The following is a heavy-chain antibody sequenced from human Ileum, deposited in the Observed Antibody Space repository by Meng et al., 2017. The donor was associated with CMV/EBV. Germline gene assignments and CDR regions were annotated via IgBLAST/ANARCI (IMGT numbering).Heavy chain of an antibody. V-gene: IGHV3-48*04. CDR3: ARDQEYSSSSRNDY. CDR1: GFTFSSYT. J-gene: IGHJ4*02. CDR2: ITSSSTI. D-gene: IGHD6-6*01. Sequence: GSLRLSCAASGFTFSSYTMNWVRQAPGKGLEWVSYITSSSTIYYADSVKGRFTISRDNAKNSLYLQMNRLRAEDTAVYYCARDQEYSSSSRNDYWGQGTLVTVSS.